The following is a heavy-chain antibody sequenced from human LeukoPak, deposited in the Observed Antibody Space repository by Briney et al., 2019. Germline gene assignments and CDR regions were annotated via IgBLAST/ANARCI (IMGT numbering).Heavy chain of an antibody. Sequence: GGSLRLSCAASGFTFSSYAMSWVRQAPGKGLEWVSAISGSGGSTYYADSVKGRFTISRDNSKNTLYLQMNRRGDEDTAVYYCAKAIWGEYGVTDYWGQGTLVTVPS. J-gene: IGHJ4*02. D-gene: IGHD4-17*01. CDR3: AKAIWGEYGVTDY. V-gene: IGHV3-23*01. CDR2: ISGSGGST. CDR1: GFTFSSYA.